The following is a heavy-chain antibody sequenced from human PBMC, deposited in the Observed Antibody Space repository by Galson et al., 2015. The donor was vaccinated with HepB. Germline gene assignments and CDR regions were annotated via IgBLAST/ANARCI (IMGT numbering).Heavy chain of an antibody. CDR1: GYTFTTFY. D-gene: IGHD3-3*01. Sequence: SVKVSCKASGYTFTTFYIHWVRQAPGQGLEWMGIINPSGGSTTYAQTFQGRVTMTRDTSTNTVYMALSSLRSEDTAVYYCARRSFWSGYDSHLDYWGQGTLVTVSS. CDR2: INPSGGST. CDR3: ARRSFWSGYDSHLDY. J-gene: IGHJ4*02. V-gene: IGHV1-46*03.